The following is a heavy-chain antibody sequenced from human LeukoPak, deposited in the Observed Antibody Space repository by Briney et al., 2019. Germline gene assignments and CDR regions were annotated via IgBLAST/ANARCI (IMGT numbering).Heavy chain of an antibody. V-gene: IGHV4-34*01. Sequence: GSLRLSCAASGFTFSSYSMNWVRQPPGKGLEWIGEINHSGSTNYNPSLKSRVTISVDTSKNQFSLKLSSVTAADTAVYYCASAQYYDYVWGSLDAFDIWGQGTMVTVSS. CDR2: INHSGST. CDR3: ASAQYYDYVWGSLDAFDI. CDR1: GFTFSSYS. J-gene: IGHJ3*02. D-gene: IGHD3-16*01.